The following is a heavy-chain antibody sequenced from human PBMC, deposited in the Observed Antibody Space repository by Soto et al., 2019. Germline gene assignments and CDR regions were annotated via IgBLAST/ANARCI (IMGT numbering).Heavy chain of an antibody. D-gene: IGHD4-17*01. J-gene: IGHJ6*02. Sequence: QVQLQESGPGLVRPSQTLSLTCTVSGGSISSDHYHWTWIRQTPGKGLEWIGYIHYSGSVYYNPCLQSRVTMSVDTSKNLFSLKLSSVTAADTAVHFCVREDDGGDRDYYGLDVWGQGTTVTVSS. CDR3: VREDDGGDRDYYGLDV. CDR1: GGSISSDHYH. CDR2: IHYSGSV. V-gene: IGHV4-30-4*01.